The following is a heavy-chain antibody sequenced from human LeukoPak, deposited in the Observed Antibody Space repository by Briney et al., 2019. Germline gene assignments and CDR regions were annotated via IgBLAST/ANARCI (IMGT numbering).Heavy chain of an antibody. V-gene: IGHV3-33*01. Sequence: PGRSLRLSCAASGFTFSSYGLHWVRQAPGKGLEWVAVIWYDGNKKYYADSVKGRFTISRDNSKNTLYLQMNSLRAEDTAVYYCARGQLVFDYWGQGTLVTVSS. D-gene: IGHD6-13*01. CDR1: GFTFSSYG. CDR2: IWYDGNKK. CDR3: ARGQLVFDY. J-gene: IGHJ4*02.